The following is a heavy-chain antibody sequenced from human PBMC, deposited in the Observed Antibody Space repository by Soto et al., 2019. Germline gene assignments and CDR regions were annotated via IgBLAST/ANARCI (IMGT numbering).Heavy chain of an antibody. CDR1: GGSISSGGYS. Sequence: SETLSLTCAVSGGSISSGGYSWSWIRQPPGKGLEWIGYIYHSGSTYYNPSLKSRVTISVDRSKNQFSLKLSSVTAADTAVYYCARATRSNGAFDYWGQGTLVTVSS. D-gene: IGHD2-2*01. J-gene: IGHJ4*02. CDR2: IYHSGST. V-gene: IGHV4-30-2*01. CDR3: ARATRSNGAFDY.